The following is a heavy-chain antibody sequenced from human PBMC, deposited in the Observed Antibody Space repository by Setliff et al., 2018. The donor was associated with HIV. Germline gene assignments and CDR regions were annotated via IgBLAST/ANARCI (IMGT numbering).Heavy chain of an antibody. D-gene: IGHD3-10*01. CDR3: ARDRGYPDSFNI. CDR2: LNPEANYI. J-gene: IGHJ3*02. CDR1: GLTFSTSW. Sequence: GGSLRLSCAASGLTFSTSWMQWVRQSPGEGLLWVARLNPEANYIHYADSVKGRFTISRDNAKNTLYLQMNSLRAEDTAVYYCARDRGYPDSFNIWGQGTVVTVSS. V-gene: IGHV3-74*01.